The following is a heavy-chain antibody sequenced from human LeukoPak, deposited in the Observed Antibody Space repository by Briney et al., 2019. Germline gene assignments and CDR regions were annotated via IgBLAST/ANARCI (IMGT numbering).Heavy chain of an antibody. D-gene: IGHD2-2*01. V-gene: IGHV1-24*01. J-gene: IGHJ4*02. CDR1: GYTLTELS. CDR2: FDPEDGET. Sequence: ASVKVSCKVSGYTLTELSMHWVRQAPGEGLEWMGGFDPEDGETIYAQKFQGRVTMTEDTSTDTAYMELSSLRSEDTAVYYCATRDRYQLLIGLDYYFDYWGQGTLVTVSS. CDR3: ATRDRYQLLIGLDYYFDY.